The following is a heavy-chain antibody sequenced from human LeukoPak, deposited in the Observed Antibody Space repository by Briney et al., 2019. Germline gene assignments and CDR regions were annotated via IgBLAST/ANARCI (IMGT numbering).Heavy chain of an antibody. V-gene: IGHV4-59*08. D-gene: IGHD3-22*01. CDR3: ARHYYDSSGYYSHYFDY. CDR2: IYYSGRT. J-gene: IGHJ4*02. CDR1: GGSISSYY. Sequence: SETLSLTCTVSGGSISSYYWSWIRQPPGKGLEWIGYIYYSGRTNYNPSLKSRVTISVDTSKNQFSLKLSSVTAADTAVYYCARHYYDSSGYYSHYFDYWGQGTLVTVSS.